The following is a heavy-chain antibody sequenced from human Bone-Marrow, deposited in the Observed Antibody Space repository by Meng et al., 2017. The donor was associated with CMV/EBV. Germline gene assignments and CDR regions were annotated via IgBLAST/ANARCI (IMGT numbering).Heavy chain of an antibody. J-gene: IGHJ4*02. Sequence: QLQLQESGPGLVKPSETLSPTCTVSGGSISSNGYYLGWVRQPPGKGLEWIGTIYYSGNTYYNPYLKSRVTISVDMSKNQISLRLSSVTAADTALYYCVRDKGDFRTDYWGQGTLVTVSS. CDR2: IYYSGNT. CDR3: VRDKGDFRTDY. CDR1: GGSISSNGYY. D-gene: IGHD2-21*02. V-gene: IGHV4-39*07.